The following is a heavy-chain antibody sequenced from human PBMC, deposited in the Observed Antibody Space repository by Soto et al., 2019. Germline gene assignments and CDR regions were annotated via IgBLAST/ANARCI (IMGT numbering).Heavy chain of an antibody. CDR2: ISWNSDST. V-gene: IGHV3-9*01. D-gene: IGHD4-17*01. CDR3: ARTTWGYGEPLDS. CDR1: GFTFDDYA. J-gene: IGHJ4*02. Sequence: EVHLVESGGGVAQPGRSLRLSCATSGFTFDDYAMHWVRQAPGKGLEWVSGISWNSDSTGYADSVKGRFTISRDNAKKSLFLQMNRLRSEDTAIYFCARTTWGYGEPLDSWGQGTLVTVSS.